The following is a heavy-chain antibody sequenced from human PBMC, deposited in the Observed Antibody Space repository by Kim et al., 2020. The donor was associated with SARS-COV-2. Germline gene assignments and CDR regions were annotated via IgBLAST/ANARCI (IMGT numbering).Heavy chain of an antibody. V-gene: IGHV7-4-1*02. CDR2: INTKTGNP. Sequence: ASVKVSCKPSGYTFTSNTVNWVRQAPGQGLEWMGWINTKTGNPSYARGFTGRFIFSLDTSVSSAYFQISSLKAEDTAIYYCARGPGPVDPWGQGTLVTVSS. CDR3: ARGPGPVDP. D-gene: IGHD2-2*01. CDR1: GYTFTSNT. J-gene: IGHJ5*02.